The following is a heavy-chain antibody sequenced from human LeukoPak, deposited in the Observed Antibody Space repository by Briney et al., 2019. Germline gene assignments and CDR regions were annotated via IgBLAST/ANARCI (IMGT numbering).Heavy chain of an antibody. CDR3: ARHDSFIPY. CDR1: GFTFSDYA. D-gene: IGHD5-18*01. Sequence: PGGSLRLSCAASGFTFSDYAMSWVRQAAGKGLEWVSGISDTGRRTYYTDSVKGRFTISRDDSKKTVYLQMKTLTAEDTAIYFCARHDSFIPYWGQGTLVTVSP. CDR2: ISDTGRRT. V-gene: IGHV3-23*01. J-gene: IGHJ4*02.